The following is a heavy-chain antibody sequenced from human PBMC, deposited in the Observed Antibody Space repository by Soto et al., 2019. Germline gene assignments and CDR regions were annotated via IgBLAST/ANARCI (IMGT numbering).Heavy chain of an antibody. CDR1: GFTFSSYG. J-gene: IGHJ4*02. D-gene: IGHD5-18*01. V-gene: IGHV3-30*18. Sequence: PGGSLRLSCAASGFTFSSYGMHWVRQAPGKGLEWVAVISYDGSNKYYADSVKGRFTISRDNSKNTLYLQMNSLRAEDTAVYYCAKDAVYSRDLYFDYWGQGTLVTVSS. CDR3: AKDAVYSRDLYFDY. CDR2: ISYDGSNK.